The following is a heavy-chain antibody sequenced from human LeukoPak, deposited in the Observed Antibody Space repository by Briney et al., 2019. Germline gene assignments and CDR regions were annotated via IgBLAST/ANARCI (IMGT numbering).Heavy chain of an antibody. D-gene: IGHD6-13*01. CDR2: LGSDGGR. V-gene: IGHV3-53*01. CDR1: GFTLSNNA. Sequence: PGGSLRLSCAASGFTLSNNAMSWVRQAPGKGLEWVSALGSDGGRYYADSVKGRFTISRDNSKNTLYLQMNSLRAEDTAVYYCARARSSSWLGYFDYWGQGTLVTVSS. CDR3: ARARSSSWLGYFDY. J-gene: IGHJ4*02.